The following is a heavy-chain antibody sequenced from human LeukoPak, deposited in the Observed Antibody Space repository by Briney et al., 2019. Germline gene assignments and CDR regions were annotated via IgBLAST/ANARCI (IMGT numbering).Heavy chain of an antibody. CDR2: IYYSGST. D-gene: IGHD1/OR15-1a*01. CDR3: TRRSVGGSVGTRTTYFDY. V-gene: IGHV4-30-4*01. J-gene: IGHJ4*02. CDR1: GGSISSGDYY. Sequence: PSETQSLTCTVSGGSISSGDYYWSWIRQPPGKGLEWIGYIYYSGSTYYNPSLKSRVTMSVDTSKNQFSLKLSSVTAADTAVYYCTRRSVGGSVGTRTTYFDYWGQGTLVSVSS.